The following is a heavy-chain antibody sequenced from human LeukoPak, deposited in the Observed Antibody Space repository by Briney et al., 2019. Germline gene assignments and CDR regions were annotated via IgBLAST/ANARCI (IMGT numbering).Heavy chain of an antibody. J-gene: IGHJ2*01. Sequence: GGSLRLSCAASGFTVSSNYMSRVRQAPGKGLEWVSVIYSGGSTYYADSVKGRFTISRDNSKNTLYLQMNSLRAEDTAVYYCASTIDGNYWYFDLWGRGTLVTVSS. CDR1: GFTVSSNY. V-gene: IGHV3-53*01. D-gene: IGHD5-24*01. CDR2: IYSGGST. CDR3: ASTIDGNYWYFDL.